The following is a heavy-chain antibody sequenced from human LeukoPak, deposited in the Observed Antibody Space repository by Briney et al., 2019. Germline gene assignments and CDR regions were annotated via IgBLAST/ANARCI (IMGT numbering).Heavy chain of an antibody. V-gene: IGHV3-11*01. D-gene: IGHD3-10*01. Sequence: GGSLRLSCAASGFTFSDYYMSWIRQAPGKGLEGISYITNTGGAMYYADSVEGRLTISRDNAGNSLSLQLNSLRAEDTAVYYCARGYYGSGSYSPFDSWGQGTLVTVSS. CDR2: ITNTGGAM. CDR1: GFTFSDYY. J-gene: IGHJ4*02. CDR3: ARGYYGSGSYSPFDS.